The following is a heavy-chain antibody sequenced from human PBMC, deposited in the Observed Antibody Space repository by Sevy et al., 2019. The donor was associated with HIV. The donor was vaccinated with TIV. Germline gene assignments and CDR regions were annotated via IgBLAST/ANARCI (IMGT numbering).Heavy chain of an antibody. CDR2: IYHSGST. J-gene: IGHJ4*02. D-gene: IGHD4-17*01. Sequence: SETLSLTCAVSGGSISSGGYSWSWIRQPPGKGLEWIGYIYHSGSTYYNPSLKSRVTISVDRSKNQFSLKLSSVTAADTAVYYCARSGNYGDYLGYCGQGTLVTVSS. CDR1: GGSISSGGYS. CDR3: ARSGNYGDYLGY. V-gene: IGHV4-30-2*01.